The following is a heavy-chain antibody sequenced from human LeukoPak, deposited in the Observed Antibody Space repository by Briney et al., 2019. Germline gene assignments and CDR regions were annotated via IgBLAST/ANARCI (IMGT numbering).Heavy chain of an antibody. CDR3: AHRRDSSGYQYRYWFAP. CDR1: GFSLTTSGVG. D-gene: IGHD3-22*01. CDR2: INWDDQK. V-gene: IGHV2-5*02. J-gene: IGHJ5*02. Sequence: ESGPTLVEPTQTLTLTCTFSGFSLTTSGVGVGWIRQPPGKALEWLVLINWDDQKVYSPSLQSRLSITKDTSKNQVVLTMTNVDPVDTATYYCAHRRDSSGYQYRYWFAPWGQGTLVTVSS.